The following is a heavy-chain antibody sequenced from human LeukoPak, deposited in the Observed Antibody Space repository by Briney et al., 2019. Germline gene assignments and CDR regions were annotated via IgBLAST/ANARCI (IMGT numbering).Heavy chain of an antibody. D-gene: IGHD3-16*01. CDR3: AREGDGRSGDVRAFDI. CDR1: GYVFPPYG. V-gene: IGHV1-18*01. Sequence: ASVNVSCKSCGYVFPPYGFSWVRQPPGQGLEWVGCIPSYNGDTNYAEKVQGRVTMTTDTSTRTAYMELRSLRSDDTAVYYCAREGDGRSGDVRAFDIWGQGTMVTVSS. CDR2: IPSYNGDT. J-gene: IGHJ3*02.